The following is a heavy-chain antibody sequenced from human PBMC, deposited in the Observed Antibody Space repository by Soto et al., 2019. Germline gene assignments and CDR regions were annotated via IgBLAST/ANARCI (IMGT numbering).Heavy chain of an antibody. D-gene: IGHD6-19*01. V-gene: IGHV1-3*01. Sequence: QVQLVQSGAEVKKPGASVKVSCKASGYTFTSYAMHWVRQAPGQRLEWMGWINAGNGNTKYSQKFQGRVTITRDTSASTAYLELSSLRSEDTAVYYCAKSGWFHPAFDYWGHGTLVTVSS. CDR1: GYTFTSYA. CDR3: AKSGWFHPAFDY. CDR2: INAGNGNT. J-gene: IGHJ4*01.